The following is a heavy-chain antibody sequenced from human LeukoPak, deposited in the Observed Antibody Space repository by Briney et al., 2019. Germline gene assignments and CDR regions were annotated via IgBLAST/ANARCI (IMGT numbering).Heavy chain of an antibody. V-gene: IGHV4-34*01. D-gene: IGHD3-3*01. CDR2: INHSGST. Sequence: SETLSLTCAVYGGSFSGYYWSWIRQPLGKGLEWIGEINHSGSTNYNPSLKSRVTISVDTSKNQFSLKLSSVTAADTAVYYCARFSYDFWSGYGFDPWGQGTLVTVSS. CDR1: GGSFSGYY. J-gene: IGHJ5*02. CDR3: ARFSYDFWSGYGFDP.